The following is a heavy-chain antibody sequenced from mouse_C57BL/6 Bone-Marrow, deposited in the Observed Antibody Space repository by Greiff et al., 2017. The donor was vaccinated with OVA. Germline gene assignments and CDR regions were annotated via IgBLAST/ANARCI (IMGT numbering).Heavy chain of an antibody. J-gene: IGHJ4*01. CDR1: GFTFSDFY. CDR2: SRNKANDYTT. D-gene: IGHD1-1*01. Sequence: EVKLMESGGGLVQSGRSLRLSCATSGFTFSDFYMEWVRQAPGKGLEWIAASRNKANDYTTEYSASVKGRFIVSRDTSQSILYLQMNALRAEDTAIYYCARDVYEGAMDYWGQGTSVTVSS. V-gene: IGHV7-1*01. CDR3: ARDVYEGAMDY.